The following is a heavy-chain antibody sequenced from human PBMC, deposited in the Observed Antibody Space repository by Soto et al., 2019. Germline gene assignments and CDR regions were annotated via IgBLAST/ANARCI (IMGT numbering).Heavy chain of an antibody. Sequence: PGGSLRLSCSASGLTVSSNYMSWVRQAPGKGLEWVSVIYSGGYTYYADSVRGRFTISRDNSKNTLFLQMNSLRAEDSAVYYCVRDYDYGDRKRYQGIEVWGQGTTVTVSS. V-gene: IGHV3-66*01. CDR3: VRDYDYGDRKRYQGIEV. CDR2: IYSGGYT. CDR1: GLTVSSNY. J-gene: IGHJ6*02. D-gene: IGHD4-17*01.